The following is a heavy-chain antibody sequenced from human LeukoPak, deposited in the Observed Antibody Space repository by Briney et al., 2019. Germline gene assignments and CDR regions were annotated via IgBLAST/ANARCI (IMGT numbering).Heavy chain of an antibody. D-gene: IGHD3-10*01. Sequence: SVKVSCKASGGTFSSYTISWVRQAPGQGLEWMGRIIPILGIANYAQKFQGRVTITTDESTSTAYMELSSLRSEDTAVYYCARDLTPAYGLVYYFDYWGQGTLVTVSS. CDR3: ARDLTPAYGLVYYFDY. J-gene: IGHJ4*02. V-gene: IGHV1-69*16. CDR1: GGTFSSYT. CDR2: IIPILGIA.